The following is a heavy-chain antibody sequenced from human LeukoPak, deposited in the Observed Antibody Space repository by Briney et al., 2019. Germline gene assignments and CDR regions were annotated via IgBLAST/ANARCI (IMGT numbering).Heavy chain of an antibody. V-gene: IGHV1-8*01. Sequence: AASVTVSFTASGYTFTSYDINWVRQATGQGLEWMGWMNPNSGNTGYAQKFQGRVTMTRNTSISTAYMELSSLRSEDTAVYYCASRDGYNSNFDYWGQGTLVTVSS. CDR3: ASRDGYNSNFDY. CDR2: MNPNSGNT. D-gene: IGHD5-24*01. CDR1: GYTFTSYD. J-gene: IGHJ4*02.